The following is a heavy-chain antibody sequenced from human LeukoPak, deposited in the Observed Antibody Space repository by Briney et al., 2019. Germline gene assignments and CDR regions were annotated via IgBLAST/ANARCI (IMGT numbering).Heavy chain of an antibody. J-gene: IGHJ4*02. CDR1: GGTFSSYA. Sequence: ASVKVSCKASGGTFSSYAISWVRQAPGQGLEWMGIINPSGGSTSYAQKFQGRVTMTRDTSTSTVYMELSSLRSEDTAVYYCARERNSGCDYWGQGTLVTVSS. CDR2: INPSGGST. D-gene: IGHD6-19*01. CDR3: ARERNSGCDY. V-gene: IGHV1-46*01.